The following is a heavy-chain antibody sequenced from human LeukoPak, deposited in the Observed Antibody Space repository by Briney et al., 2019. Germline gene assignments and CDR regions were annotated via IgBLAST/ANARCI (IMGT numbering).Heavy chain of an antibody. D-gene: IGHD2-2*01. CDR2: INHSGST. CDR1: GDSISSFY. V-gene: IGHV4-34*01. CDR3: ARVARCTSCFDVDY. J-gene: IGHJ4*02. Sequence: SETLSLTCTVSGDSISSFYWSWIRQPPGKGLEWIGEINHSGSTNYNPSLKSRVTISVDTSKNQFSLTLSSVTAADTAVYYCARVARCTSCFDVDYWGQGTLVTVSS.